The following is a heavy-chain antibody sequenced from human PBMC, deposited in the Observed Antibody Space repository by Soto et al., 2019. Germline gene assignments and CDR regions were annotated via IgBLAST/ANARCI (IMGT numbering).Heavy chain of an antibody. Sequence: QVQLQESGPGLVKPLETLSLTCTVFGASFSSGTYYWSWIRQAPGKGLEWVGHIYYTGSTNYNPSLHKRVTISVDTAKNHFSLHLTSVTAADTAVYYCARGAGFSYASTWFDIWGQGALGTVSS. CDR3: ARGAGFSYASTWFDI. D-gene: IGHD5-18*01. J-gene: IGHJ5*02. CDR2: IYYTGST. V-gene: IGHV4-61*03. CDR1: GASFSSGTYY.